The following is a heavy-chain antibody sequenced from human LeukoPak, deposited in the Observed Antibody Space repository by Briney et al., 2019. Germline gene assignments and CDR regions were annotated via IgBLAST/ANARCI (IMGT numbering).Heavy chain of an antibody. CDR2: IYCSGTT. V-gene: IGHV4-59*01. CDR1: GGSISSDY. CDR3: ARGANWGSPDY. J-gene: IGHJ4*02. Sequence: PSETLSLTCTVSGGSISSDYWSWIRQSPGKGLEWIGYIYCSGTTSYNPSLKSRVTISLDTSKNQFSLKLSSVTAADTAVYYCARGANWGSPDYWGQGTLVTVSS. D-gene: IGHD7-27*01.